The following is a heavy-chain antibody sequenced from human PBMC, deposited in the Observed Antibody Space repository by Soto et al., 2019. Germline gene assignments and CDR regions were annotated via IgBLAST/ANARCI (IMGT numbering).Heavy chain of an antibody. Sequence: SETLSLTCSVSSDSMNSGGYYFICIRQHPWKGLEWIGYIYSNGDTYYNPSLKSRVTISVDTSKNQFSLNLTSVTAADTAVYYCARRGGSSSGYYYYAMDVWGQGTTVTVSS. V-gene: IGHV4-31*03. J-gene: IGHJ6*02. CDR1: SDSMNSGGYY. D-gene: IGHD6-6*01. CDR3: ARRGGSSSGYYYYAMDV. CDR2: IYSNGDT.